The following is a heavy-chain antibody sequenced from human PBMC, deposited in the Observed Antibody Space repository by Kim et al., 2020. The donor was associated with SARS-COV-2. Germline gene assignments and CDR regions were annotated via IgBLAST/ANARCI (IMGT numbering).Heavy chain of an antibody. J-gene: IGHJ5*02. Sequence: GGSLRLSCAASGFTFSSYGMHWVRQAPGKGLEWVAVISYDGSNKYYADSVKGRFTISRDNSKNTLYLQMNSLRAEDTAVYYCARAVAGWYSSGDWFDPWGQGTLVTVSS. CDR1: GFTFSSYG. D-gene: IGHD6-19*01. V-gene: IGHV3-33*05. CDR3: ARAVAGWYSSGDWFDP. CDR2: ISYDGSNK.